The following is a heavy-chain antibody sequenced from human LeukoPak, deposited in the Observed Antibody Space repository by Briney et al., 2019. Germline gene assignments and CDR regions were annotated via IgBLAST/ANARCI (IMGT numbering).Heavy chain of an antibody. D-gene: IGHD6-13*01. V-gene: IGHV3-21*01. J-gene: IGHJ4*02. Sequence: GGSLRLSCAASGFTFSSYGMNWVRQAPGKGLEWVSSISSSSSYIYYADSVKGRFTIPRDNAKNSLYLQMNSLRAEDTAVYYCARLYSSSWYFDYWGQGTLVTVSS. CDR2: ISSSSSYI. CDR3: ARLYSSSWYFDY. CDR1: GFTFSSYG.